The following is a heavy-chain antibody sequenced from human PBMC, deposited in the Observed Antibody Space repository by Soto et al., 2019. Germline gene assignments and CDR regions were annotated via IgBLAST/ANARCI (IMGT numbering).Heavy chain of an antibody. CDR2: ISGSGGST. Sequence: EVQLLESGGGLVQPGGSLRLSCAASGFTFSSYAMSWVHQAPGKGLEWVSAISGSGGSTYYADSVKGRFTISRDNSKNTLYLQMNSLRAEDTAVYYCAKDSASPGYYYGMDVWGQGTTVTVSS. V-gene: IGHV3-23*01. J-gene: IGHJ6*02. CDR1: GFTFSSYA. D-gene: IGHD2-15*01. CDR3: AKDSASPGYYYGMDV.